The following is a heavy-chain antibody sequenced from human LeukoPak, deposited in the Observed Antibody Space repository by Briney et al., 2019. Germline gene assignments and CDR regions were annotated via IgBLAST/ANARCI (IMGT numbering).Heavy chain of an antibody. Sequence: GGSLRLSCAASGFTFSSYSMNWVRQAPGKGLEWVSSISSSSSYIYYADSVKGRFTISRDNAKNSPYLQMNSLRAEDTAVYYCASLIGAYSSGWDGFDYWGQGTLVTVSS. CDR2: ISSSSSYI. CDR3: ASLIGAYSSGWDGFDY. D-gene: IGHD6-19*01. V-gene: IGHV3-21*01. CDR1: GFTFSSYS. J-gene: IGHJ4*02.